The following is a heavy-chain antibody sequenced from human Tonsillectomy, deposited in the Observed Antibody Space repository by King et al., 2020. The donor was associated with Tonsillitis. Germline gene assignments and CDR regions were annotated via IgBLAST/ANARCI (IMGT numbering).Heavy chain of an antibody. CDR3: ARGARTYYDIMHARGAAFHT. CDR2: ISSSSIYT. V-gene: IGHV3-11*06. J-gene: IGHJ3*02. CDR1: GFTFRDSF. D-gene: IGHD3-22*01. Sequence: VQLVESGGGLVKPGGSLRLSCAASGFTFRDSFMHWIRQAPGKELEWISYISSSSIYTNYLDSVKGRFTISRDNDQNSLFLQMDSLRVEDTAVYYCARGARTYYDIMHARGAAFHTWGQGTMVTVSP.